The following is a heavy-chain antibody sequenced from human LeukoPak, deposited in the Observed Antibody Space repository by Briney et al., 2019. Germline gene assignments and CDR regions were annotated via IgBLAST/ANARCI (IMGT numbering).Heavy chain of an antibody. CDR2: INHSGST. CDR3: ARARGYCSGGSCYQKYFQH. D-gene: IGHD2-15*01. V-gene: IGHV4-34*01. J-gene: IGHJ1*01. CDR1: GGSFSGYY. Sequence: SETLSVTCAVYGGSFSGYYWSWIRQPPGKGLEWIGEINHSGSTNYNPPLKSRVTISVDTSKNQFSLKLSSVTAADTAVYYCARARGYCSGGSCYQKYFQHWGQGTLVTVSS.